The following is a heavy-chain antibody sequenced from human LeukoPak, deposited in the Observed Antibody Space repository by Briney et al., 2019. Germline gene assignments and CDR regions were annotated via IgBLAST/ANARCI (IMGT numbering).Heavy chain of an antibody. D-gene: IGHD4-17*01. Sequence: SETLSLTCTVSGDSISNYYWSWIRQPPGKGLEWIGEINHSGSTNYNPSLKSRVTISVDTSKNQFSLKLSSVTAADTAVYYCARVLGDYSVDYWGQGTLVTVSS. J-gene: IGHJ4*02. CDR1: GDSISNYY. V-gene: IGHV4-59*08. CDR2: INHSGST. CDR3: ARVLGDYSVDY.